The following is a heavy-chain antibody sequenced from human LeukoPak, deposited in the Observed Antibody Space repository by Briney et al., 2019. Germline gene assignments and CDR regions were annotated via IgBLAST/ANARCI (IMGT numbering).Heavy chain of an antibody. CDR2: ISNSGSTK. D-gene: IGHD2-2*01. Sequence: PGGSLRLSCAASGFTFSSYEMNWIRQAPGKGLEWISYISNSGSTKYYADSVKGRFTISRDNAKNSLYLQMNSLRAEDTAVYYCASRRYQLLSFGYFDYWGQGTLVTVSS. J-gene: IGHJ4*02. CDR1: GFTFSSYE. CDR3: ASRRYQLLSFGYFDY. V-gene: IGHV3-48*03.